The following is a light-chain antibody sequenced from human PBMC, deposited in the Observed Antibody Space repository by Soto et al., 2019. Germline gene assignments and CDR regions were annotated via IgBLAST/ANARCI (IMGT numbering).Light chain of an antibody. V-gene: IGLV1-40*01. CDR2: DNS. CDR1: SSNIGTVYD. J-gene: IGLJ1*01. Sequence: QSVLTQPPSVSGAPGQRGTISCTGSSSNIGTVYDVHWYQQLPGTAPKLLIYDNSHRPSGVPDRFSGSKSGTSASLAITGLQAEDEADYYCQSYDSNLSAYVFGTGTKLTVL. CDR3: QSYDSNLSAYV.